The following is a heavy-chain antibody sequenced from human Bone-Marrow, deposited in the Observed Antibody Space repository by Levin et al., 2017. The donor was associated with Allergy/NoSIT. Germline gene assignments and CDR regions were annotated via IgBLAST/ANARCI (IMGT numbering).Heavy chain of an antibody. D-gene: IGHD5-18*01. CDR2: INAGGGTT. Sequence: QHGESLKISCAASGFTFSSYAMSWVRQAPGKGLEWVSSINAGGGTTFYADSVKGRFTISRDNSKSTLYMQMNSLRAEDTAVYYCAKKWIPTSQAGYFDCWGQGALVTVSS. CDR1: GFTFSSYA. V-gene: IGHV3-23*01. J-gene: IGHJ4*02. CDR3: AKKWIPTSQAGYFDC.